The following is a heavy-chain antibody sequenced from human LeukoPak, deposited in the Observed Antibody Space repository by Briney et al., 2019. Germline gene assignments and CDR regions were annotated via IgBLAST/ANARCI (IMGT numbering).Heavy chain of an antibody. CDR3: ARGRADYYFDY. Sequence: PGGSLRLSCAASRFTFSGYSMNWVRQAPGKGLEWVSYISSGSSTIYYADSVRGRFTISRDNAKSSLYLQMNSLRAEDTAVYYCARGRADYYFDYWSQGTLVTVSS. CDR2: ISSGSSTI. J-gene: IGHJ4*02. D-gene: IGHD2-21*02. V-gene: IGHV3-48*01. CDR1: RFTFSGYS.